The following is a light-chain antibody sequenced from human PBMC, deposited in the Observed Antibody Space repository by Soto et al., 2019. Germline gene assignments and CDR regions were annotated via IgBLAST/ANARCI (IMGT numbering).Light chain of an antibody. CDR1: QSINIW. J-gene: IGKJ4*01. V-gene: IGKV1-5*03. Sequence: DIQMTQSPSTLSASVGDRVTITCRASQSINIWLAWYQQKPGKAPKLLISKASNLKSGVPSRFSGTGSGTEFTLTISSLQPDDFASYYCQQYDSYPFTFGGGTKVEI. CDR3: QQYDSYPFT. CDR2: KAS.